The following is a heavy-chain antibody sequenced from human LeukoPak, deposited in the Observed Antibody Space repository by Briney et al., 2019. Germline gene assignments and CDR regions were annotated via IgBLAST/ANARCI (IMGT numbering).Heavy chain of an antibody. CDR2: IAAGGDT. CDR1: GYTFTNYA. V-gene: IGHV1-3*01. D-gene: IGHD3-16*01. CDR3: ARENYGGVGGTYDF. J-gene: IGHJ4*02. Sequence: ASVKVSCKASGYTFTNYAINWVRQAPGQSLDWMGWIAAGGDTQYSQRFQGRVTITRDSSASTAYMELSSLRFEDTAVYYCARENYGGVGGTYDFWGQGTLVTVSS.